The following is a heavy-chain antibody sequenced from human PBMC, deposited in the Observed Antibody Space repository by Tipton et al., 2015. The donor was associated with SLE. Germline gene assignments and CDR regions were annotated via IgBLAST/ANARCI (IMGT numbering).Heavy chain of an antibody. V-gene: IGHV4-61*05. Sequence: TLSLTCAVSGDSISTSIYYWSWVRQPPGKGLEWIGYIYYTWRTDYNPSLKSRVTMSLDTSKNQFALDLRSVTAADTAVYYCAAMYGDARTNWFDAWGQGILVTVSS. CDR1: GDSISTSIYY. CDR2: IYYTWRT. D-gene: IGHD4-17*01. CDR3: AAMYGDARTNWFDA. J-gene: IGHJ5*02.